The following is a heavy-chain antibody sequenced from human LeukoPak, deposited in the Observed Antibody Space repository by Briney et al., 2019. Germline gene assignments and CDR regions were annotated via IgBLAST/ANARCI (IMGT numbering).Heavy chain of an antibody. CDR3: ARDYWWNYDY. CDR2: ISGSGGST. D-gene: IGHD1-7*01. J-gene: IGHJ4*02. CDR1: GFTFSTYA. V-gene: IGHV3-23*01. Sequence: LPGGSLRLSCAASGFTFSTYAMSWVRQAPGKGLEWVSAISGSGGSTYYADPVKGRFTISRDNSKNTIYPQMDSLRAEDTAIYYCARDYWWNYDYWGQGTLVTVSS.